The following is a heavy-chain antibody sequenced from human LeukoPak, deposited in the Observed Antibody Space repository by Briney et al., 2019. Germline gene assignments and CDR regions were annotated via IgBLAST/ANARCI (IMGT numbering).Heavy chain of an antibody. J-gene: IGHJ6*02. Sequence: PSQTLSLTCTVSGGSISSGGYYWSWIRQHPGKGLEWIGYIYYSGSTYYNPSLKSRVTISVDTSKNQFSLKLSSVTAADTAVYYCARDFRIFGGLGGYYYYGMDVWGQGTTVTVSS. CDR3: ARDFRIFGGLGGYYYYGMDV. CDR2: IYYSGST. V-gene: IGHV4-31*03. CDR1: GGSISSGGYY. D-gene: IGHD3-3*02.